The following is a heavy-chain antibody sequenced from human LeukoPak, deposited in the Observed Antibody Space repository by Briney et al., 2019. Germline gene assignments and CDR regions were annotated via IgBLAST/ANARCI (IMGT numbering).Heavy chain of an antibody. V-gene: IGHV3-48*04. CDR3: ARAGGYYYGSGSHRPFDY. D-gene: IGHD3-10*01. Sequence: GGSLSLSCAASGFTFSSYSMKWVRQAPGKGLEWVSYISSSSSNLYYADSVKGRLTISRDNAKNSLHLQMNSLTAEDTAVYYCARAGGYYYGSGSHRPFDYWGQGTLVTVSS. J-gene: IGHJ4*02. CDR2: ISSSSSNL. CDR1: GFTFSSYS.